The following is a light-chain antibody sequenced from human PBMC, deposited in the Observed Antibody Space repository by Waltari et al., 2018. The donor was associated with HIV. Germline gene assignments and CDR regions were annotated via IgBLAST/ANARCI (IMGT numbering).Light chain of an antibody. CDR2: DDT. CDR1: NDGTNS. Sequence: SYVLTQPPSESETPGQTARVTYGGQNDGTNSVNWYQQKAGQPPTLVLYDDTDRPSGIPERFSGSNSGNTATLTISRVEVGDEADYYCHVWDSAGDGHVFGSGTKVTV. J-gene: IGLJ1*01. V-gene: IGLV3-21*02. CDR3: HVWDSAGDGHV.